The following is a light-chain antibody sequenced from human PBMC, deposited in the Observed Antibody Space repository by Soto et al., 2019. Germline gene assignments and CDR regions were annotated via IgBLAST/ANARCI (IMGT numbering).Light chain of an antibody. CDR3: QHYGSSAYT. J-gene: IGKJ2*01. V-gene: IGKV3-20*01. CDR2: GAS. CDR1: QSVRSNY. Sequence: EFVLTQSPGTLSLSPGERATLSCRASQSVRSNYLAWYQQKPGQSPRLLIYGASNRATGIPDRFSGSGSGTDFTLTISRLEPADFAVFYCQHYGSSAYTFGQGTTLEIK.